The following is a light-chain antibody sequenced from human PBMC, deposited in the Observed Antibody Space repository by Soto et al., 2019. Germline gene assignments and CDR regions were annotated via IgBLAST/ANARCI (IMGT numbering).Light chain of an antibody. CDR2: WAS. CDR1: LNILYSSDNKNY. Sequence: DIVLPQSPDSLAVSLGERATINCKASLNILYSSDNKNYLSWYKQRPGQPPKLLFYWASTRESGVPDRFSGSGSGTHFTLTITSLQAEDVAVYYCQQYYSSPPTFGQGTKVDIK. CDR3: QQYYSSPPT. J-gene: IGKJ1*01. V-gene: IGKV4-1*01.